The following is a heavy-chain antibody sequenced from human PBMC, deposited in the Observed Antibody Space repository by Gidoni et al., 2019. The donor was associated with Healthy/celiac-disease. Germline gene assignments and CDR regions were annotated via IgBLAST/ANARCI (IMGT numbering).Heavy chain of an antibody. V-gene: IGHV3-53*01. Sequence: EVQLVESGGGLIQPGGYLRLSCAASGFTVSSHYMRWVRQAPGTGRELVSVIYSGGSTYYADSVKGRFTISRDNSKNTLYLQMNSLRAEDTAVYYCARDRGGHCSSTSCYAHYYYYMDVWGKGTTVTVSS. CDR1: GFTVSSHY. CDR3: ARDRGGHCSSTSCYAHYYYYMDV. D-gene: IGHD2-2*01. J-gene: IGHJ6*03. CDR2: IYSGGST.